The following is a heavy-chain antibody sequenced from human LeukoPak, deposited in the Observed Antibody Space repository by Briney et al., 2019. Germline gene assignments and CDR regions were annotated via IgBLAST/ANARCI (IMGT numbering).Heavy chain of an antibody. J-gene: IGHJ4*02. CDR3: AREGGGNDFFDY. CDR2: ISPNNGNT. Sequence: ASVKVSCKAPGYSFSTYAISWVRQAPGQGLEWMGWISPNNGNTNYAQMVQGRVTMTTDTSTSIAYMELRSLRSDDTAVYYCAREGGGNDFFDYWGQGTLVTVAS. D-gene: IGHD4-23*01. V-gene: IGHV1-18*01. CDR1: GYSFSTYA.